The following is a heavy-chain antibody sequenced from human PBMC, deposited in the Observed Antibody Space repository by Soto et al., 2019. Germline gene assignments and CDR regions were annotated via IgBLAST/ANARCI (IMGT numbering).Heavy chain of an antibody. CDR1: GYTFTSYY. D-gene: IGHD6-13*01. CDR3: ARAGGLGSSWLSDYYYYGMDV. V-gene: IGHV1-46*01. Sequence: ASVKVSCQTSGYTFTSYYVHWVRQAPGQGLEWMGIINPSGGSTSYAQKFQGRVTMTRDTSTSTVYMELSSLRSEDTAVYYCARAGGLGSSWLSDYYYYGMDVWGQGTTVTVSS. J-gene: IGHJ6*02. CDR2: INPSGGST.